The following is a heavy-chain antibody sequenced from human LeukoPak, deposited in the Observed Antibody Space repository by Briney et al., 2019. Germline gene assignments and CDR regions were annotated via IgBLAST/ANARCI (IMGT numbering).Heavy chain of an antibody. CDR3: ARDTAMVGHDAFDI. Sequence: GGSLRLSCAASGRYWMHWVRQAPGKGLVWVSHINSDGSWTSYADSVKGRFTISKDNAKNTLYLQMNSLRAEDTAVYYCARDTAMVGHDAFDIWGQGTMVTVSS. CDR2: INSDGSWT. J-gene: IGHJ3*02. V-gene: IGHV3-74*01. D-gene: IGHD5-18*01. CDR1: GRYW.